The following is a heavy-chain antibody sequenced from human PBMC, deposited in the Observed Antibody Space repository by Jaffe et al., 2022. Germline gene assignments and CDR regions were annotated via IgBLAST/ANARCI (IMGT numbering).Heavy chain of an antibody. CDR3: ARHIGHYYDSSGAFDI. CDR1: GYSISSGYY. V-gene: IGHV4-38-2*01. J-gene: IGHJ3*02. D-gene: IGHD3-22*01. CDR2: IYHSGST. Sequence: QVQLQESGPGLVKPSETLSLTCAVSGYSISSGYYWGWIRQPPGKGLEWIGSIYHSGSTYYNPSLKSRVTISVDTSKNQFSLKLSSVTAADTAVYYCARHIGHYYDSSGAFDIWGQGTMVTVSS.